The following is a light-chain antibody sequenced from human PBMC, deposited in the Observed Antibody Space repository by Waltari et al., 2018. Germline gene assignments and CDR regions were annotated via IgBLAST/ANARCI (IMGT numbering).Light chain of an antibody. J-gene: IGKJ1*01. Sequence: DIVMTQSPDSLAVSLGERATINCKSSQSVISSFNNKNYLTWFQQKAGEPPKLLIYWASTREAGVADRFSGSGSGTDFTLTISGLQAEDVAVYYCQQYSATPPTFGQGTKVEIK. V-gene: IGKV4-1*01. CDR3: QQYSATPPT. CDR2: WAS. CDR1: QSVISSFNNKNY.